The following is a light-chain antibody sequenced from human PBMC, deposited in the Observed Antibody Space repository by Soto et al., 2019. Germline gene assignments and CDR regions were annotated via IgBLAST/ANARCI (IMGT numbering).Light chain of an antibody. CDR2: GAS. J-gene: IGKJ5*01. V-gene: IGKV3D-15*01. CDR3: QQYNIWRSIT. CDR1: QSVSSN. Sequence: EIVMTQSPATLSVSPGERATLSCRASQSVSSNLAWYQQKPGQAPRLLIYGASSRATGIPDRFSGSGYGTYFTLTISSLQSEDFAVYYCQQYNIWRSITFGQGTRLEIK.